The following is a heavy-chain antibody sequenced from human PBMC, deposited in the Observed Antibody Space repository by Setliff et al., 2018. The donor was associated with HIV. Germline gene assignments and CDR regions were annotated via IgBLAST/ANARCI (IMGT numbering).Heavy chain of an antibody. CDR2: ISYDGSNK. CDR1: GFTVSRFY. Sequence: PGGSLRLSCAASGFTVSRFYVSWVRQAPGKGLGWVSVISYDGSNKYYADSVKGRFTISTDNSKNTLYLQMNSLRAEDTAVYFCTGEKDSSGWYLNWFDPWGQGTLVTVSS. V-gene: IGHV3-30*03. CDR3: TGEKDSSGWYLNWFDP. J-gene: IGHJ5*02. D-gene: IGHD6-19*01.